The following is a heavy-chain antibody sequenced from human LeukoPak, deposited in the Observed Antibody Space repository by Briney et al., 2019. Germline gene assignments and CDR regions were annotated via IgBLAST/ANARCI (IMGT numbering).Heavy chain of an antibody. CDR2: ISYTGTT. CDR1: SASITSSPYF. V-gene: IGHV4-39*02. Sequence: SETLSLTCTVSSASITSSPYFWAWIRQSPGKGLEWVGTISYTGTTYYNPSLKSRVTISVDTSKNHFSLKLSSVTAADTAVYYCARRARGWKYFDNWGQGTLVTVSS. J-gene: IGHJ4*02. D-gene: IGHD3-10*01. CDR3: ARRARGWKYFDN.